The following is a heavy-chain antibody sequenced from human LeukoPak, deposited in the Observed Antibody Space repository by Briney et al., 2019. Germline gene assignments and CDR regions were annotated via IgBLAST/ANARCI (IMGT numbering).Heavy chain of an antibody. CDR3: AINAAAGTS. D-gene: IGHD6-13*01. CDR1: GFTFSSYE. V-gene: IGHV3-48*03. J-gene: IGHJ5*02. CDR2: ISSSGSTI. Sequence: PGGSLRLSCAASGFTFSSYEMNWVRQAPGKGLEWVSYISSSGSTIYYAGSVKGRFTISRDNAKNSLYLQMNSLRAEDTAVYYCAINAAAGTSWGQGTLVTVSS.